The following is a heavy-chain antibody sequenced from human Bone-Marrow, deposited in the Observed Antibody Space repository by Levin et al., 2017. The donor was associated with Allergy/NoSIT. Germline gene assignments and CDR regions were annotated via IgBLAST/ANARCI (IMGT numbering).Heavy chain of an antibody. D-gene: IGHD3-22*01. CDR2: ISGHNGKT. Sequence: ASVKVSCKTSGFNFNLYGIIWVRQAPGQGLEWMGWISGHNGKTDYAQKFQGRVSMTTDTSTSTAYMELRNLRSDDTAMFYCVRVFYFDSSGYYDPWGQGTLVTVSS. CDR1: GFNFNLYG. CDR3: VRVFYFDSSGYYDP. V-gene: IGHV1-18*01. J-gene: IGHJ5*02.